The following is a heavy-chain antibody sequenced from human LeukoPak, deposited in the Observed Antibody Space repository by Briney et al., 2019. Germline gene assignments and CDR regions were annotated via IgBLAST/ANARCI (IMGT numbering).Heavy chain of an antibody. CDR3: AKTLRDLEWLTGELDV. CDR2: IGGSGSDT. CDR1: GFTFSTYA. J-gene: IGHJ6*02. V-gene: IGHV3-23*01. D-gene: IGHD3-3*01. Sequence: GGSLRLSCAASGFTFSTYAMSWVRQTPGKGLEWVSAIGGSGSDTSYTDSVKGRFTISRDNSKSTLYLQMNSLRAEDTAVYHCAKTLRDLEWLTGELDVWGQGTAVTVSS.